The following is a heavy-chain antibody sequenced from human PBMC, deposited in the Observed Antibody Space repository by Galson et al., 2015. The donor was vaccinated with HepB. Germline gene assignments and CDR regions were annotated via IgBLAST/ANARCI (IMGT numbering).Heavy chain of an antibody. CDR3: ARNRGISD. J-gene: IGHJ4*02. Sequence: SLRLSCAGSGFTFSSDWMNWVRQAPGKGLEWVANMNQGGSEKYYVGSVQGRFTISRDNAKNSLYLQMNNLRAEDTAVYYCARNRGISDWGQGTLVTVSS. V-gene: IGHV3-7*03. CDR1: GFTFSSDW. D-gene: IGHD1-26*01. CDR2: MNQGGSEK.